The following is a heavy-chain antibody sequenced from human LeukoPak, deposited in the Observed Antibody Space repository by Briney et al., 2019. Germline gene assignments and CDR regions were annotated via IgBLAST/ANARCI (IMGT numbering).Heavy chain of an antibody. CDR3: ARGGSSSWRIGYYFDY. V-gene: IGHV4-59*01. J-gene: IGHJ4*02. Sequence: PWETLSLTCTVAGGSINSYYGNWILQPPGQGLEWIGFIYSSGSTNYNPSLKSRVAISVDTSRNHFSLKLSSVTAADTAVYYCARGGSSSWRIGYYFDYWGQGTLVTVSS. CDR2: IYSSGST. D-gene: IGHD6-13*01. CDR1: GGSINSYY.